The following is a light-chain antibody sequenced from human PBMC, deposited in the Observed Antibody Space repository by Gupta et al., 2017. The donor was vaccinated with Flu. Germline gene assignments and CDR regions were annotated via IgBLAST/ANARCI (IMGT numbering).Light chain of an antibody. Sequence: VTITTTETSASIGAGDDVHWYHPSPGPAPNLLIYGNSNRISAVPARFSGSKSGTSATLAITGLQAEDEADYYCQSYDSSLSGSVFGGGTKLTVL. CDR1: SASIGAGDD. CDR2: GNS. CDR3: QSYDSSLSGSV. V-gene: IGLV1-40*01. J-gene: IGLJ3*02.